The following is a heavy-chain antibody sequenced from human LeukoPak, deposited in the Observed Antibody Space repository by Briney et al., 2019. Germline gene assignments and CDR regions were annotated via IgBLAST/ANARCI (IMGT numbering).Heavy chain of an antibody. D-gene: IGHD5-24*01. Sequence: GGSLRLSCAASGFTVSSTYLTWVRQAPGKGLEWLSVIYSGGYTYYADSVKGRFFISRDISENMVYLQMNSLRAEDTAVYYCAKERSRDGYNRDYWGQGTLVTVSS. CDR1: GFTVSSTY. J-gene: IGHJ4*02. CDR2: IYSGGYT. CDR3: AKERSRDGYNRDY. V-gene: IGHV3-66*01.